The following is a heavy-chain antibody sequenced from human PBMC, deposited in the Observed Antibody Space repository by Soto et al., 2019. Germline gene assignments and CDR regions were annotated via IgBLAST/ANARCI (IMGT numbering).Heavy chain of an antibody. CDR1: GFTFSSYS. J-gene: IGHJ6*03. D-gene: IGHD6-19*01. Sequence: EVQLVESGGGLVQPGGSLRLSCAASGFTFSSYSMNWVRQAPGKGLEWVSYISSSSSTIYYADSVKGRFTISRDNAKNSLYLQMNSLRAEDTAVYYCCTGYSSGWNDNYYYYDMDVWGKGTTVTVSS. CDR2: ISSSSSTI. CDR3: CTGYSSGWNDNYYYYDMDV. V-gene: IGHV3-48*01.